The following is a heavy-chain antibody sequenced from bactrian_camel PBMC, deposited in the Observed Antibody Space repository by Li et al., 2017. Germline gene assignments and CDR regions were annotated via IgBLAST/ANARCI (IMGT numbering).Heavy chain of an antibody. D-gene: IGHD1*01. CDR1: GATQDIGC. Sequence: HVQLVESGGGSVQAGGSLRLSCVASGATQDIGCMAWFRQAPGTEREGVAAIDRDGQIVYADSVKGRFTISRDNAKETLYLQMASLKPEDTAMYYCAADVCTLRNNDRFWRSPDQDWTYWGQGTQVTVS. CDR3: AADVCTLRNNDRFWRSPDQDWTY. V-gene: IGHV3S53*01. J-gene: IGHJ4*01. CDR2: IDRDGQI.